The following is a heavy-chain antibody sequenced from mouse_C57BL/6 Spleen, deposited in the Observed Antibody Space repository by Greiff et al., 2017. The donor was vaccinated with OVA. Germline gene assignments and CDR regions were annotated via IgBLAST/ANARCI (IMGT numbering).Heavy chain of an antibody. CDR2: IRLKSDNYAT. V-gene: IGHV6-3*01. CDR1: GFTFSNYW. D-gene: IGHD2-5*01. CDR3: TGLYYSNYSRAY. J-gene: IGHJ3*01. Sequence: EVKLEESGGGLVQPGGSMKLSCVASGFTFSNYWMNWVRQSPEKGLEWVAQIRLKSDNYATHYAESVKGRFTISRDDSKSSVYLQMNNLRAEDTGIYYCTGLYYSNYSRAYWGQGTLVTVSA.